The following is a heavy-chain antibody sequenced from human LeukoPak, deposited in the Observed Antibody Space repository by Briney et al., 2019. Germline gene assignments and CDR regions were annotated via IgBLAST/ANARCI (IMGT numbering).Heavy chain of an antibody. V-gene: IGHV1-46*01. Sequence: ASVKVSCKASGYTFTSYYMHWVRQAPGQGLEWMGIINPSGGSTSYAQKFQGRVTMTRDMSTSTVYMELRSLTSDDTAVYYCARESGRDFPDWGQGTLVTVSS. CDR3: ARESGRDFPD. CDR1: GYTFTSYY. D-gene: IGHD3/OR15-3a*01. J-gene: IGHJ4*02. CDR2: INPSGGST.